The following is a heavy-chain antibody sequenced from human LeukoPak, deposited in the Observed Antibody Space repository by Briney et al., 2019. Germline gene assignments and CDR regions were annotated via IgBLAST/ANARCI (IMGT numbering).Heavy chain of an antibody. J-gene: IGHJ4*02. Sequence: GASVTVSCTASGYTFTSYYMHWVRQAPGQGLEWMGIINPSGGSTSYAQKFQGRVTMTRDTSTSTVYMELSSLRSEDTAVYYCAREEVAAADVPPMGPDYWGQGTLVTVSS. CDR1: GYTFTSYY. D-gene: IGHD6-13*01. CDR2: INPSGGST. CDR3: AREEVAAADVPPMGPDY. V-gene: IGHV1-46*01.